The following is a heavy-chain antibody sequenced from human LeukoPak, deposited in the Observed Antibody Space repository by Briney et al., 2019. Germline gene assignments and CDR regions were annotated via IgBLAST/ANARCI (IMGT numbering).Heavy chain of an antibody. V-gene: IGHV1-2*02. J-gene: IGHJ6*03. CDR2: INPNSGGT. CDR3: ARAVRDGYIDYFYDMDV. D-gene: IGHD5-24*01. CDR1: RYTFTGYY. Sequence: ASVTVSFKASRYTFTGYYMCWVRQAPGQGREWMGWINPNSGGTNYAQKFQGRVTMTRDTSISTAYMELSSLRSEDTAIYYCARAVRDGYIDYFYDMDVWGKETTVTVSS.